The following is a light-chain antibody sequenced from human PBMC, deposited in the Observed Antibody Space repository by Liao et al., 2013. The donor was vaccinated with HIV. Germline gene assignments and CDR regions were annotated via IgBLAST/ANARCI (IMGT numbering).Light chain of an antibody. CDR1: NIGIKS. Sequence: SYELTQPSSLSVAPGQTARITCGGNNIGIKSVHWYQQKPGQAPVLVIYYDSDRPSGIPERFSGSNSGNTATLTISGAQAMDEGDYYCQAWDRGMGVFGTGTKVTVL. V-gene: IGLV3-21*01. CDR3: QAWDRGMGV. J-gene: IGLJ1*01. CDR2: YDS.